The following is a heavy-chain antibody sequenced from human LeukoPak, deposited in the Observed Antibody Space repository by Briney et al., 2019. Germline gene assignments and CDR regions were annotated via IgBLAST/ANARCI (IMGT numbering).Heavy chain of an antibody. J-gene: IGHJ5*02. D-gene: IGHD4-17*01. CDR2: IYSSGST. CDR1: GGSISNNY. V-gene: IGHV4-4*07. CDR3: ARDLTTLTTFAYTWFDH. Sequence: SETLSLTCTVSGGSISNNYWSWLRQPAGKGLEWIGRIYSSGSTNYNPSLKSRVTMSVDTSKSQFSLKLSPVTAADTAVYYCARDLTTLTTFAYTWFDHWGQGTLVTVSS.